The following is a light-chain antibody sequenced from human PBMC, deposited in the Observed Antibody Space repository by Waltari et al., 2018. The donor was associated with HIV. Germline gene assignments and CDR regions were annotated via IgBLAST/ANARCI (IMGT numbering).Light chain of an antibody. CDR1: QRVSSN. V-gene: IGKV3-15*01. CDR3: QQYNKWPLYT. CDR2: GAS. J-gene: IGKJ2*01. Sequence: EIVMTQSPATLSVSPGESATLSCRASQRVSSNLAWYQQRPGQAPRLLIYGASTRATGIPARFSGSGSGTEFTLTISSLQSEDFAVYYCQQYNKWPLYTFGQGTKLEIK.